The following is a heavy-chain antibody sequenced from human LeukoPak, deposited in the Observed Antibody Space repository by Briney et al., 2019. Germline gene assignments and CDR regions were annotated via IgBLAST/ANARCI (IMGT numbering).Heavy chain of an antibody. CDR2: ISGSGGST. D-gene: IGHD5-24*01. J-gene: IGHJ4*02. Sequence: GGSLRLSCAASGFTFSSCAMSWVRQAPGKGLEWVSAISGSGGSTYYADSVKGRFTISRDNSKNTLYLQMNSLRAEDTAVYYCAKDRRHWEMATTLGYWGQGTLVTVSS. V-gene: IGHV3-23*01. CDR3: AKDRRHWEMATTLGY. CDR1: GFTFSSCA.